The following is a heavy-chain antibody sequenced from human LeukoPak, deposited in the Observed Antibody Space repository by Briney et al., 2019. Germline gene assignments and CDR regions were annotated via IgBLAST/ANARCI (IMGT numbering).Heavy chain of an antibody. J-gene: IGHJ4*02. V-gene: IGHV3-23*01. CDR3: ARDRSNSCLDY. CDR2: ISGSGGST. Sequence: GGSLRLSCAASGFTFSSYAMSWVRQAPGKGLEWVSAISGSGGSTYYADSVKGRFTISRDNSKNTLYLQMNSLRADDTSVYYCARDRSNSCLDYWGLGTLVTVSS. CDR1: GFTFSSYA. D-gene: IGHD2-2*01.